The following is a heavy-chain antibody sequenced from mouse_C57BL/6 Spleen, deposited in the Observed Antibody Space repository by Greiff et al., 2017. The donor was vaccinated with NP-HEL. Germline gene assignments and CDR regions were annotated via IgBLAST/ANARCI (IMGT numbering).Heavy chain of an antibody. V-gene: IGHV1-53*01. CDR3: ARSTGTLTYFDY. J-gene: IGHJ2*01. Sequence: QVQLQQPGTELVKPGASVKLSCKASGYTFTSYWMHWVKQRPGQGLEWIGNINPSNGGTNYNEKFKSKATLTVDKSSSTSYMQLRSLTSADSAVFYCARSTGTLTYFDYWGQGTTLTVSS. CDR2: INPSNGGT. D-gene: IGHD4-1*01. CDR1: GYTFTSYW.